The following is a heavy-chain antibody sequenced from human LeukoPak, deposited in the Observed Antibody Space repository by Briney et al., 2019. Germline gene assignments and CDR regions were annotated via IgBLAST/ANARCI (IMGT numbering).Heavy chain of an antibody. Sequence: PSETLSLTCTVSGGSISLYYWNWIRQPPGKGLEWIGYIYTSGSTKYNPSLKSRVTISVDTSKKQLSLKLSSVTAADTAVYYCAGPDIATRPRKYYYYYMDVWGKGTTVTVSS. CDR2: IYTSGST. V-gene: IGHV4-4*09. CDR3: AGPDIATRPRKYYYYYMDV. D-gene: IGHD2-15*01. J-gene: IGHJ6*03. CDR1: GGSISLYY.